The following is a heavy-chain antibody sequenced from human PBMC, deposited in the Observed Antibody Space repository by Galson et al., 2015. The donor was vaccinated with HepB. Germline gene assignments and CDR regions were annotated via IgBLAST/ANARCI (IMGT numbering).Heavy chain of an antibody. CDR1: GYTFTSYD. D-gene: IGHD3-22*01. Sequence: SVKVSCKASGYTFTSYDINWVRQATGQGLEWMGWMNPNSGNTGYAQKFQGRVTMTRNNSISTAYMELSSLRSEDTAVYYCARVGGYYDSSGYYSYYYYYMDVWGKGTTVTVSS. V-gene: IGHV1-8*01. J-gene: IGHJ6*03. CDR3: ARVGGYYDSSGYYSYYYYYMDV. CDR2: MNPNSGNT.